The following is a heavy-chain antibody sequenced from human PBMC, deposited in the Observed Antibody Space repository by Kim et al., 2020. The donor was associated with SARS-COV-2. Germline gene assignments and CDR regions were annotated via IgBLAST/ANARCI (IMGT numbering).Heavy chain of an antibody. J-gene: IGHJ4*02. D-gene: IGHD6-19*01. CDR3: ATGGAVAAS. CDR1: GGSITSGGYY. Sequence: SETLSLTCTVSGGSITSGGYYLTWIRQRPGKGLEWIGYIYHGGSTSYNPSLKSRVTISEDTSKSQFFLRLTSVTVADTAVYYYATGGAVAASWGQGTLGT. CDR2: IYHGGST. V-gene: IGHV4-31*03.